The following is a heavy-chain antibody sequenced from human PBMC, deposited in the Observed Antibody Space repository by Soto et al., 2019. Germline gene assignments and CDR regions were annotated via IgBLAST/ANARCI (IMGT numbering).Heavy chain of an antibody. D-gene: IGHD1-26*01. CDR3: ARDGGPIVGATTRNYYYYYGMDV. CDR1: GGTFSSYA. Sequence: SVKVSCKASGGTFSSYAISWVRQAPGQGLEWMGGIIPIFGTANYAQKFQGRVTITADKSTSTAYMELSSLRSEDTAVYYCARDGGPIVGATTRNYYYYYGMDVWGQGTTVTVSS. V-gene: IGHV1-69*06. CDR2: IIPIFGTA. J-gene: IGHJ6*02.